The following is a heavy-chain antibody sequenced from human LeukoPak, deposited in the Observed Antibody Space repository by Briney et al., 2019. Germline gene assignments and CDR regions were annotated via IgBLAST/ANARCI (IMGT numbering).Heavy chain of an antibody. D-gene: IGHD4-11*01. Sequence: PGGSLRLSCAASGFTFSDYYMNWIRQAPGKGLEWVSYISGSGDSKFYADSVKGRFTISRDNAENSLYLQMNSLRAEDTAVYYCARRTYSNYFFDYWGQGALVTVSS. CDR1: GFTFSDYY. CDR2: ISGSGDSK. J-gene: IGHJ4*02. CDR3: ARRTYSNYFFDY. V-gene: IGHV3-11*01.